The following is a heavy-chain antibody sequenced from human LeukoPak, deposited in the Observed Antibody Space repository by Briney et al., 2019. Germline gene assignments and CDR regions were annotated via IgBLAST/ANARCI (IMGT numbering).Heavy chain of an antibody. CDR1: GGSFSGYY. J-gene: IGHJ6*03. D-gene: IGHD6-19*01. Sequence: SETLSLTCAVYGGSFSGYYWSWIRQPPGKGLEWIGEINHSGSTNYNPSLKSRVTISVDTSKNQFSLKLSSATAADTAVYYCARGRSSGWPRLDYYYYYMDVWGKGTTVTVSS. CDR3: ARGRSSGWPRLDYYYYYMDV. CDR2: INHSGST. V-gene: IGHV4-34*01.